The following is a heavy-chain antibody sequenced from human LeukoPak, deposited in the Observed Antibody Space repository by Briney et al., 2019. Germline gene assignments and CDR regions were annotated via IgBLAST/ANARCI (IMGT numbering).Heavy chain of an antibody. V-gene: IGHV4-30-4*01. CDR2: IYYSGST. CDR3: ARDLLNEGNHLDY. Sequence: SETLSLTCTVSVGSISIVDYYWSWFRQPPGKGLEWIGYIYYSGSTYYNPSLKSRVTISVGTSKNQFSLKLSSVTAADTAVYYCARDLLNEGNHLDYWGQGTLVTVSS. CDR1: VGSISIVDYY. D-gene: IGHD4-23*01. J-gene: IGHJ4*02.